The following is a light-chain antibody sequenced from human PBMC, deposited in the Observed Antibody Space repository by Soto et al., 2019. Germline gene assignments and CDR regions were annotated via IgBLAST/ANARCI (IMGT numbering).Light chain of an antibody. CDR2: GAS. CDR1: QSVSNNY. J-gene: IGKJ1*01. CDR3: EQDRMLGE. V-gene: IGKV3-20*01. Sequence: TRCSRASQSVSNNYLAWYQQKPGQAPRLLIYGASNRATGIPDMFISSGTGTDFTVTIIRLEAEEFAGYLCEQDRMLGEFGEGTKVDIK.